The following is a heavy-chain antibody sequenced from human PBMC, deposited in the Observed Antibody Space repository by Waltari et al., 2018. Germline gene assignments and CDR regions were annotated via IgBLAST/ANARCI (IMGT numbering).Heavy chain of an antibody. J-gene: IGHJ4*02. CDR2: IYYRGST. CDR1: GGSISSYY. CDR3: ASRKDALSGYDY. Sequence: QVQLQESGPGLVKPSETLSLTCTVSGGSISSYYWSWIRQPPGKGLEWIGYIYYRGSTNYNPPLKSRGTISVDPSKSQFSLKLSSVTAADTAVYYCASRKDALSGYDYWGQGTLVTVSS. D-gene: IGHD5-12*01. V-gene: IGHV4-59*01.